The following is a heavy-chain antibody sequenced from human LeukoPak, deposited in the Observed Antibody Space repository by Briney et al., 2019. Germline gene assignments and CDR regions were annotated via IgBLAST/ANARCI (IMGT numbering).Heavy chain of an antibody. CDR2: IYYSGST. CDR3: ARGAAGYSYG. J-gene: IGHJ4*02. CDR1: VGFISSYY. Sequence: SETLSLTCTVSVGFISSYYWNWIRQPPWKGLEWIGHIYYSGSTNYNPSLKSRVTISIDTSKNQFSLRLSSVTAADTAVYYCARGAAGYSYGWGQGTLVTVSS. D-gene: IGHD5-18*01. V-gene: IGHV4-59*01.